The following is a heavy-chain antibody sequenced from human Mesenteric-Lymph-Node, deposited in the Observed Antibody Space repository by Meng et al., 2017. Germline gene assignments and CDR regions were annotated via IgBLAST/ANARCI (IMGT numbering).Heavy chain of an antibody. CDR3: ARDGHAYNYDY. J-gene: IGHJ4*02. D-gene: IGHD5-24*01. Sequence: QVQLVESGGGVVQPGRSLRLSCAASGFTFSRYGFHWVRQAPGKGLEWVATIWYDESNRYYADSVKGRFTISRDNSKNTLYLQMNNLGAEDTALYYCARDGHAYNYDYWCQGTLVTVSS. CDR2: IWYDESNR. V-gene: IGHV3-33*01. CDR1: GFTFSRYG.